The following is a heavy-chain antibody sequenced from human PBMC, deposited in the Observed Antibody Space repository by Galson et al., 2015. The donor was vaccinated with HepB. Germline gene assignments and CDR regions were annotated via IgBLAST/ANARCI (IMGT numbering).Heavy chain of an antibody. Sequence: SLRISCEASGVTLSTYNMNWVRQAPRTGLEWVTYISSSTSTILYADSVQGRFTVSRDNARNSLYLQMNSLRAEDTAVYYCARDRYGDPFDYWGQGTLVTVSS. CDR2: ISSSTSTI. CDR3: ARDRYGDPFDY. V-gene: IGHV3-48*04. D-gene: IGHD4-17*01. CDR1: GVTLSTYN. J-gene: IGHJ4*02.